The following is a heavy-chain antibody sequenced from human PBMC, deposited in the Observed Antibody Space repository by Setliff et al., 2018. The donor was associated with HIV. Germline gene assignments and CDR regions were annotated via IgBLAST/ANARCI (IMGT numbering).Heavy chain of an antibody. D-gene: IGHD6-13*01. CDR1: GFTFSSYS. V-gene: IGHV3-48*01. CDR3: AREGIAAAGSYSYGFGQIDY. CDR2: ISSSSSTI. Sequence: GGSLRLSCAASGFTFSSYSMNWVRQAPGKGLEWVSYISSSSSTIYSADSVKGRFTISRDNAKNSRDLQMNSLRAEDTAVYYCAREGIAAAGSYSYGFGQIDYWGQGTLVTVSS. J-gene: IGHJ4*02.